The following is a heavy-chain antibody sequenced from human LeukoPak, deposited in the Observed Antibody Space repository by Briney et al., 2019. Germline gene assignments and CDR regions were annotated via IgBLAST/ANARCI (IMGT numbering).Heavy chain of an antibody. V-gene: IGHV4-31*11. Sequence: PSETLSLTCAVYGGSFSGYYWSWIRQHPGKGLEWIGYIYYSGSTYYNPSLKSRVTISVDTSKNQFSLKLSSVTAADTAVYYCARETPHPGTYGVWGQGTLVTVSS. D-gene: IGHD3-10*01. J-gene: IGHJ4*02. CDR2: IYYSGST. CDR1: GGSFSGYY. CDR3: ARETPHPGTYGV.